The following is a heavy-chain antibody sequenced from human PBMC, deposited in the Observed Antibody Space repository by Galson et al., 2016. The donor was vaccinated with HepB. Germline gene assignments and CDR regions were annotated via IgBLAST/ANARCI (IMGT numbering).Heavy chain of an antibody. V-gene: IGHV2-5*02. J-gene: IGHJ2*01. CDR2: VFWDDHK. D-gene: IGHD2-2*01. Sequence: PALVKPTQTLTLTCTFSGFSLSSRGVGVGWIRQPPGKALEWFALVFWDDHKRYRPSLQSRLTITKDTSKNQVVLTMTNIDPVDTATYYFAHPGPPPTDDAYRPWSFVLWGRGTLVTVSS. CDR3: AHPGPPPTDDAYRPWSFVL. CDR1: GFSLSSRGVG.